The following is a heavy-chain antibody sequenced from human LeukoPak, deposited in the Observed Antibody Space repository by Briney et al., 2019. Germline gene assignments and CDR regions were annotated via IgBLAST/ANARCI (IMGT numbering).Heavy chain of an antibody. CDR1: GFTFSSYS. CDR3: AKDLIPFYDILTGYGAYAFDI. V-gene: IGHV3-23*01. Sequence: GGSLRLSCAASGFTFSSYSMSWVRQAPGKGLEWVSAISGSGGSTYYADSVKGRFTISRDNSKNTLYLQMNSLRAEDTAVYYCAKDLIPFYDILTGYGAYAFDIWGQGTMVTVSS. J-gene: IGHJ3*02. CDR2: ISGSGGST. D-gene: IGHD3-9*01.